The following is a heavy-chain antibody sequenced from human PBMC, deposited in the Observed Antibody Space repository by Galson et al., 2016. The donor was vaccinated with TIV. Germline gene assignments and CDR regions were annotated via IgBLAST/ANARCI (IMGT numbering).Heavy chain of an antibody. CDR1: GYRFSNYW. CDR2: IYPVDSDT. J-gene: IGHJ4*02. CDR3: ARERDSGYASYFDF. Sequence: QSGAEVKEPGESLKISCKGSGYRFSNYWIAWVRQMPGKGLEWMGVIYPVDSDTRYSPSFQGQVTISADKSISTAYLQWNSLKASDSALYYCARERDSGYASYFDFWGQGTLVTVSS. V-gene: IGHV5-51*03. D-gene: IGHD6-25*01.